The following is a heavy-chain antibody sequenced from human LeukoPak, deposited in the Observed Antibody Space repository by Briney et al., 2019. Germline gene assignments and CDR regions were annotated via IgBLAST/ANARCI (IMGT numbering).Heavy chain of an antibody. Sequence: GGPLRLSCAASGFTFSAYWMDWVRQAPGKGLVWVSRVKSDGSTTVYADSVKGRFTISRDNVKNTVYLQMSSLRVEDTGVYYCARAFSGPDSWGQGTLVTVSS. D-gene: IGHD2/OR15-2a*01. J-gene: IGHJ4*02. CDR3: ARAFSGPDS. V-gene: IGHV3-74*01. CDR2: VKSDGSTT. CDR1: GFTFSAYW.